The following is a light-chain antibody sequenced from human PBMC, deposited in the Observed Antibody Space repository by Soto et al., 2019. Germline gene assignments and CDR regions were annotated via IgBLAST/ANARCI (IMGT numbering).Light chain of an antibody. CDR2: LGS. CDR1: QRLLHSNGNTF. J-gene: IGKJ2*01. CDR3: MQALQTPYT. V-gene: IGKV2-28*01. Sequence: EIVMTQSPPSLTVTPGEPASISCRSSQRLLHSNGNTFLDWYLQKPGQSPQLLIYLGSNRASGVPDRVSGSEVGTDFTLKISRVEAEDVGVYYCMQALQTPYTFGQGTKLEIK.